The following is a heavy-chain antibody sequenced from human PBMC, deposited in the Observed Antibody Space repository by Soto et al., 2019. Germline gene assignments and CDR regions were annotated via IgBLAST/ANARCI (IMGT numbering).Heavy chain of an antibody. V-gene: IGHV4-30-4*01. CDR1: GGSISSGDYY. CDR3: ARMITGTTALPDY. Sequence: SETLSLTCTVSGGSISSGDYYWSWIRQPPGKGLEWIGYIYYSGSTYYNPSLKSRVTTSVDTSKNQFSLKLSSVTAADTAVYYCARMITGTTALPDYWGQGTLVTVSS. CDR2: IYYSGST. D-gene: IGHD1-7*01. J-gene: IGHJ4*02.